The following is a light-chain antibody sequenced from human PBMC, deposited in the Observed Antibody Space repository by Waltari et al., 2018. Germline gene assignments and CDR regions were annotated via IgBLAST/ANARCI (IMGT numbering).Light chain of an antibody. CDR2: AAS. Sequence: AIRMTQSPSSFPASTGDRVTITCRASQHIAGYLAWYQQKPGKAPKLLIYAASTLQSGVPSRFSGSGSGTDFTLTISCLQSEDFATYYCQQYYSDTLTFGGGTKVEIK. J-gene: IGKJ4*01. V-gene: IGKV1-8*01. CDR3: QQYYSDTLT. CDR1: QHIAGY.